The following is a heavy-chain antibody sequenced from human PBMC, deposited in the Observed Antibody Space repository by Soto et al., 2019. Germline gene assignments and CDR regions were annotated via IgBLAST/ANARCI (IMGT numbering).Heavy chain of an antibody. CDR2: INAGNGNT. CDR1: GYTFTSYA. D-gene: IGHD6-19*01. Sequence: QVQLVQSGAEEKKPGASVKVSCKASGYTFTSYAMHWVRQAPGQRLEWMGWINAGNGNTKYSQKFQGRVTITRDTSASTAYTELSSLRSDDTAVYYCARGSGWYPPFDYWGQGTLVTVSS. CDR3: ARGSGWYPPFDY. J-gene: IGHJ4*02. V-gene: IGHV1-3*05.